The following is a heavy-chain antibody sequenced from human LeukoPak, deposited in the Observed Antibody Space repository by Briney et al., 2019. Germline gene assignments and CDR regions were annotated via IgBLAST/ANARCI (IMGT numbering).Heavy chain of an antibody. CDR3: ARDVPGSLAYCGGDCSY. V-gene: IGHV1-18*01. CDR1: GYTFTSYG. D-gene: IGHD2-21*02. CDR2: ISAYNGNT. Sequence: ASVKVSCKASGYTFTSYGISWVRQAPGQGLEWMGWISAYNGNTNYAQKLQGRVTMTTDTSTSTAYMELRSLRSDDTAMYYCARDVPGSLAYCGGDCSYWGQGTLVTVSS. J-gene: IGHJ4*02.